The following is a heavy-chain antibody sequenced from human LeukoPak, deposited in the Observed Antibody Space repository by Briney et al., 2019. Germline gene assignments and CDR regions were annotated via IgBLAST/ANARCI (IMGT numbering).Heavy chain of an antibody. CDR3: ARDNYGDYARRFDY. D-gene: IGHD4-17*01. CDR1: GFTFSSYA. V-gene: IGHV3-23*01. CDR2: ISGSGGST. Sequence: PGGSLRLSCAASGFTFSSYAMSWVRQAPGEGLEWVSAISGSGGSTYYADSVKGRFTISRDNSKNTLYLQMNSLRAEDTAVYYCARDNYGDYARRFDYWGQGTLVTVSS. J-gene: IGHJ4*02.